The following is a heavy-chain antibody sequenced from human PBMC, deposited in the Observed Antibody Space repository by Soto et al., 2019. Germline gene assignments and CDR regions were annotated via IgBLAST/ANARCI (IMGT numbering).Heavy chain of an antibody. CDR2: ISSSSSYI. J-gene: IGHJ4*02. Sequence: WGYLRLSCAASGFTFSSYSMNWVRQAPGKGLEWVSSISSSSSYIYYADSVKGRFTISRDNAKNSLYLQMNSLRAEDTAVYYCARDLYYYDSSGYQPPDYWGQGTLVTVSS. D-gene: IGHD3-22*01. CDR1: GFTFSSYS. V-gene: IGHV3-21*01. CDR3: ARDLYYYDSSGYQPPDY.